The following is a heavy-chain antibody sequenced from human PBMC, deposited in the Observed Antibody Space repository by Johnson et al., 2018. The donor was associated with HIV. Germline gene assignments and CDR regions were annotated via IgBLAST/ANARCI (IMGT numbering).Heavy chain of an antibody. D-gene: IGHD2-8*02. Sequence: VQLVESGGGVVRPGGSLRLSCAASGFTFDDYGMSWVRQAPGKGLEWVSDINWNGGRTGFADSVKGRFTISRDNAKNSLYVQMKSLRAEDTAVYYCARVARVVVYAEDAFDIWGQGTMVTVSS. CDR2: INWNGGRT. J-gene: IGHJ3*02. V-gene: IGHV3-20*04. CDR1: GFTFDDYG. CDR3: ARVARVVVYAEDAFDI.